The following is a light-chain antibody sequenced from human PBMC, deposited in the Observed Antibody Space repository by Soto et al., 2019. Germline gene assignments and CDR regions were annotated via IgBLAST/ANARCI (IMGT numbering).Light chain of an antibody. J-gene: IGKJ1*01. Sequence: EIVLTQSPATLSLSPGERATLSCGASQSVSTSYLAWYQQKPGLAPRLLIYDASSRATGIPDRFSVSGSGTDFTLTISRLEPEDFAVYYCQKYGSSPWTFGQGTKVEIK. CDR3: QKYGSSPWT. CDR1: QSVSTSY. CDR2: DAS. V-gene: IGKV3D-20*01.